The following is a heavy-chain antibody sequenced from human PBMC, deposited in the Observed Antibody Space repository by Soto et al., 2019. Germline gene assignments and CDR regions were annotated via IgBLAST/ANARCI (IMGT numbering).Heavy chain of an antibody. Sequence: GGSLRLSCAASGFTFDDYAMHWVRQAPGKGLEWVSGISWNSGSIGYADSVKGRFTISRDNAKNSLYLQMNSLRAEDTALYYCAKDMRGYDGDYYEEVGMDVWGKGTTVTVSS. CDR2: ISWNSGSI. CDR1: GFTFDDYA. V-gene: IGHV3-9*01. J-gene: IGHJ6*03. CDR3: AKDMRGYDGDYYEEVGMDV. D-gene: IGHD4-17*01.